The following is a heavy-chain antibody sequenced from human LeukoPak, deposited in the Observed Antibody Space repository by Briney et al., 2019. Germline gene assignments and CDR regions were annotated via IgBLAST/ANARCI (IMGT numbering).Heavy chain of an antibody. CDR2: ISYDGSKK. V-gene: IGHV3-30*18. J-gene: IGHJ6*03. Sequence: GGSLRLSCAASRFTFSNYGMHWVRQAPGKGLEWVAVISYDGSKKYYADSAKGRFTISRDNSKNTLYLQMNSLRAEDTAVYYCAKGRGWEASYYYYYMDVWGKGTTVTISS. CDR3: AKGRGWEASYYYYYMDV. CDR1: RFTFSNYG. D-gene: IGHD1-26*01.